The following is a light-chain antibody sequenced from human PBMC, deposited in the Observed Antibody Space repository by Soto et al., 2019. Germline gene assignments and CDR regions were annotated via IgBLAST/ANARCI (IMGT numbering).Light chain of an antibody. V-gene: IGKV2-28*01. CDR2: LGS. Sequence: DIVMTQSPLSLPVTPGEPASISCRSSQSLLQTNGYNYLDWYLQKPGQSPQLLIYLGSNRASGVPDRFSDSGSGTDFTLKISRVEAEDVGVYYCMQALQTPWAFGQGTKVALK. J-gene: IGKJ1*01. CDR3: MQALQTPWA. CDR1: QSLLQTNGYNY.